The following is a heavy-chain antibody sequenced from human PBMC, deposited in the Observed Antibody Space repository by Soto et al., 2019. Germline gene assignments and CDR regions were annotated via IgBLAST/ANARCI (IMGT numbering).Heavy chain of an antibody. D-gene: IGHD1-1*01. CDR1: GFTVSSNY. CDR2: IYSGGST. CDR3: ARVERDDYYYYGMDV. J-gene: IGHJ6*02. Sequence: GGSLRLSCAASGFTVSSNYMSWVRQAPGKGLEWVSVIYSGGSTYYADSVKGRFTISRDNSKNTLYLQMNSLRAEDTAVYYCARVERDDYYYYGMDVWGQGTTVTVSS. V-gene: IGHV3-53*01.